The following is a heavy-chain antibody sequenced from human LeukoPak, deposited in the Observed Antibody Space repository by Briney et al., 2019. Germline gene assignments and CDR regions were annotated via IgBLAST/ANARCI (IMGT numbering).Heavy chain of an antibody. V-gene: IGHV3-20*04. Sequence: AGGSLRLSCAAAGFTFDDYGMSWVRQAPGKGLEWVSGINWNGGSTGYADSVKGRFTISRDNAKNCLYLQMSSLRAEDAAVYYCARDMYSMSSARGAYWGQGTLVTVSS. J-gene: IGHJ4*02. CDR1: GFTFDDYG. CDR2: INWNGGST. CDR3: ARDMYSMSSARGAY. D-gene: IGHD3-10*01.